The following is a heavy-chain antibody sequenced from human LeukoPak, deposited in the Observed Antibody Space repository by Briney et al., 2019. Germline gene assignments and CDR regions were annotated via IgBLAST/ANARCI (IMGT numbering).Heavy chain of an antibody. D-gene: IGHD3-10*01. Sequence: PGGSLRISCEASGFTFSSYAMSWVPKAPGKGLEWVSAINGRGGSTYYADSVKGRFTISRDNSKDTLYLQMKSLRADAKTVMYWAKNEKSSTMVRGPFDYWGQGTLVIVSS. CDR1: GFTFSSYA. CDR3: AKNEKSSTMVRGPFDY. CDR2: INGRGGST. J-gene: IGHJ4*02. V-gene: IGHV3-23*01.